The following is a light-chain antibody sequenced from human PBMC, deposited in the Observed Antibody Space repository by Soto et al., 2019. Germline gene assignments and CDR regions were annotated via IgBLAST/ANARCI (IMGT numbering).Light chain of an antibody. CDR1: QSVSSSS. CDR3: QQRNYWQVT. Sequence: ELVLTQYPGTLSWSPGERATLSCRGSQSVSSSSLAWYQQKPGQAPRLLIYEASSRDTGVPTRFSGSGSGTDFTLSISSIQTEDFAVYYCQQRNYWQVTFGHGTRLEIK. V-gene: IGKV3D-20*02. J-gene: IGKJ5*01. CDR2: EAS.